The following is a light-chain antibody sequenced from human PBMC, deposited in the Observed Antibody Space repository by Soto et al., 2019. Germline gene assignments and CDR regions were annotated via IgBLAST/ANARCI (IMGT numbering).Light chain of an antibody. J-gene: IGKJ1*01. CDR3: QQSNTYSWT. CDR1: QSISNW. V-gene: IGKV1-5*03. Sequence: DIQITQSPSTLSASVGDRVTITCRASQSISNWLAWYQQKPGKAPKLLIHLASSLESGVPSRFSGSGSGTEFTLTISNLQPDDFATYYCQQSNTYSWTFGQGTKVDI. CDR2: LAS.